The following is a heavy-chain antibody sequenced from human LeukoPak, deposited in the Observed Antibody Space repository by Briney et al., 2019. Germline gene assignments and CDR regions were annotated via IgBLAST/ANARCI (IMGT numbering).Heavy chain of an antibody. V-gene: IGHV3-74*01. CDR2: INSDGSST. CDR3: AREYSSGWYWYFDL. Sequence: PGGSLRLSCAVSGFTFSSYWIHWVRQAPGNGLVWVSRINSDGSSTSYADSVKGRFTISRDHAKNTLYLQMNSLRAEDTAVYYCAREYSSGWYWYFDLWGRGTLVTVSS. J-gene: IGHJ2*01. CDR1: GFTFSSYW. D-gene: IGHD6-19*01.